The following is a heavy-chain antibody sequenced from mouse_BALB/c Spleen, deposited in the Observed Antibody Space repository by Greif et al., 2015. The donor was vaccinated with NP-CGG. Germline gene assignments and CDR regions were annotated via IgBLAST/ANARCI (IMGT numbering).Heavy chain of an antibody. D-gene: IGHD2-10*01. CDR1: GFSLTSYG. V-gene: IGHV2-2*02. Sequence: VQLQQSGPGLVQPSQSLSITCTVSGFSLTSYGVHWVRQSPGKGLEWLGVIWSGGSTDYNAAFISRLSISKDNSKSXVFFKMNSLQANDTAIYYCARPPCYGNYWYFDLWGAGTTVTVSS. CDR3: ARPPCYGNYWYFDL. J-gene: IGHJ1*01. CDR2: IWSGGST.